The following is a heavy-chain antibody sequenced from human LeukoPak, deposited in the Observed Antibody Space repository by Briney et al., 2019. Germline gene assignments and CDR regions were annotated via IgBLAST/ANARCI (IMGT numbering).Heavy chain of an antibody. D-gene: IGHD6-25*01. V-gene: IGHV1-24*01. CDR2: FDPEDGET. CDR3: ARVRQQRPNWFDP. Sequence: ASVKVSCKVSGYTLTELSMYWVRQAPGKGLEWMGGFDPEDGETIYAQKFQGRVTITADKSTSTAYMELSSLRSEDTAVYYCARVRQQRPNWFDPWGQGTLVTVSS. J-gene: IGHJ5*02. CDR1: GYTLTELS.